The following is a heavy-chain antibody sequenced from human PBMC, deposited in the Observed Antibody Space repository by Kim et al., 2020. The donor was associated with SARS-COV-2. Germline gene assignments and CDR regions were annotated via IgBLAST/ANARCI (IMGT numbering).Heavy chain of an antibody. D-gene: IGHD3-3*01. J-gene: IGHJ4*02. V-gene: IGHV3-23*01. CDR3: AKETRKAIFGVVITSYFDY. Sequence: GGSLRLSCAASGFTFSSYAMSWVRQAPGKGLEWVSAISGSGGSTYYADSVKGRFTISRDNSKNTLYLQMNSLRAEDTAVYYCAKETRKAIFGVVITSYFDYWGQGTLVTASS. CDR2: ISGSGGST. CDR1: GFTFSSYA.